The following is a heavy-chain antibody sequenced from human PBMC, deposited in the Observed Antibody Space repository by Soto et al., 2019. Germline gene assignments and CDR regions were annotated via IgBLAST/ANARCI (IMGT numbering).Heavy chain of an antibody. V-gene: IGHV3-23*01. Sequence: EVQVLDSGGGLVQPGGSLRLSCAASGFTFSDYAMNCVRQSPGKVLEWVSAISGSGRSTYYADSVKGRFTISRDNSKETLYLQMDSLGAEEKAVYYCEKGTQYGVNGGCVVTDYWGQGTLVTVSS. D-gene: IGHD2-8*01. CDR3: EKGTQYGVNGGCVVTDY. CDR1: GFTFSDYA. J-gene: IGHJ4*02. CDR2: ISGSGRST.